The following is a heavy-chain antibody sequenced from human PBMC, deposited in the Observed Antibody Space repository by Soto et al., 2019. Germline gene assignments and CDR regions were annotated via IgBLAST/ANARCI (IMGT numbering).Heavy chain of an antibody. CDR2: IYWDDDK. V-gene: IGHV2-5*02. CDR3: AHSPVVGGIWDY. D-gene: IGHD1-26*01. J-gene: IGHJ4*02. Sequence: QITLKESGPTLVKPTQTLTLTCTFSGFSLSTSGVGVGWIRQPPGKALEWLALIYWDDDKRYSPSLKNRVTITKDTPKNQVVLTMTNMDPMDTATYYCAHSPVVGGIWDYWGQGTLVTVSS. CDR1: GFSLSTSGVG.